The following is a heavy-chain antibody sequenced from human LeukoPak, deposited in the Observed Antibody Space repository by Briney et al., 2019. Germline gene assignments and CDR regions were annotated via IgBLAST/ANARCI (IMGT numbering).Heavy chain of an antibody. CDR3: AKGGFRAIIRYYFDY. Sequence: GVSLRLSCAASGFTFSSYAMSWVRQAPGKGLEWVSAISGSGGSTYYADSVEGRFTISRDNSKNTLYLQMNSLRAEDTAVYYCAKGGFRAIIRYYFDYWGQGTLVTVSS. CDR1: GFTFSSYA. D-gene: IGHD3-10*01. V-gene: IGHV3-23*01. CDR2: ISGSGGST. J-gene: IGHJ4*02.